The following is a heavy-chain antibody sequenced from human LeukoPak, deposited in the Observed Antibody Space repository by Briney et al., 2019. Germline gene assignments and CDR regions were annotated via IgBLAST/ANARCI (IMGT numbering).Heavy chain of an antibody. D-gene: IGHD2/OR15-2a*01. V-gene: IGHV5-10-1*01. Sequence: ESLTISCKGFGYSFTSHWISWVRQMPGKGLEWMGRIDPSDSYTNYSPSLEGHVTISVDQSISTACLQWSSLKASDTAMYYCGRHFSPPGTRLLRHLDTWGQGALVTVSS. CDR2: IDPSDSYT. CDR3: GRHFSPPGTRLLRHLDT. J-gene: IGHJ5*02. CDR1: GYSFTSHW.